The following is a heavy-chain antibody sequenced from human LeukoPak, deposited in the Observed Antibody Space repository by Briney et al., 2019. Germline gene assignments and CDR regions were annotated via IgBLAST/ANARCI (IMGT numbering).Heavy chain of an antibody. V-gene: IGHV3-30*18. Sequence: PGRSLRLSCAASGFTFSSYGMHWVRQAPGKGLEWVAVISCDGSNKYYADSVKGRFTISRDNSKNTLYLQMNSLRAEDTAVYYCSKDRSSGWSYYYYGMDVWGQGTTVTVSS. D-gene: IGHD6-19*01. CDR3: SKDRSSGWSYYYYGMDV. CDR2: ISCDGSNK. J-gene: IGHJ6*02. CDR1: GFTFSSYG.